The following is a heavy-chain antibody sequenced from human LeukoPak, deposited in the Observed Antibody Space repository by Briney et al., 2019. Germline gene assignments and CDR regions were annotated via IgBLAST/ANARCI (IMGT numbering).Heavy chain of an antibody. Sequence: GSSVKVSCKASGGTLSSYAISWVRQAPGQGLEWMGRIIPILGIANYAQKFQGRVTITADKSTSTAYMELSSLRSEDTAVYYCARDLYYDSSGYYDYWGQGTLVTVSS. CDR2: IIPILGIA. CDR1: GGTLSSYA. CDR3: ARDLYYDSSGYYDY. V-gene: IGHV1-69*04. J-gene: IGHJ4*02. D-gene: IGHD3-22*01.